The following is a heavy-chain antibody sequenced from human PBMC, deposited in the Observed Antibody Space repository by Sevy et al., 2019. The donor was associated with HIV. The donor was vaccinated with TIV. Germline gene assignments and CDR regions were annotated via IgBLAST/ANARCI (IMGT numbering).Heavy chain of an antibody. CDR3: AKDGGYSIGWYPRFDP. CDR2: ISKNGDYK. J-gene: IGHJ5*02. CDR1: GFSFSTNG. D-gene: IGHD6-19*01. Sequence: GGSLRLSCAGSGFSFSTNGMHWVRQAPGKGLDWVAVISKNGDYKYYADSVKGRFTISRDNSKNTLFLQMNSLRTEDTVLYYWAKDGGYSIGWYPRFDPWGQGTLVTVSS. V-gene: IGHV3-30*18.